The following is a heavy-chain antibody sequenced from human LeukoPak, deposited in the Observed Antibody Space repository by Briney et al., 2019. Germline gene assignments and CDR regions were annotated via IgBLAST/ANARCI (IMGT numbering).Heavy chain of an antibody. Sequence: RGSLRLSCAASGFTFSSYAMHWVRQAPGKGLEWVAVISYDGSNKYYADSVKGRFTISRDNSKNTLYLQMNSLRAEDTAVYYCAREYYDFWSGYSPFDPWGQGTLVTVSS. CDR1: GFTFSSYA. J-gene: IGHJ5*02. CDR2: ISYDGSNK. D-gene: IGHD3-3*01. CDR3: AREYYDFWSGYSPFDP. V-gene: IGHV3-30-3*01.